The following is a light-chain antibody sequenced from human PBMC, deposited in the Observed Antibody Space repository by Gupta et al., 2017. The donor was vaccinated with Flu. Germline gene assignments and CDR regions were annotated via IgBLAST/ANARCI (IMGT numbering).Light chain of an antibody. CDR3: QQSYSTPRT. CDR2: AAS. J-gene: IGKJ1*01. V-gene: IGKV1-39*01. Sequence: EIQMTQAPSSLSASVGDRVTITCRASQSISSYLNWYQQKPGKAPKLLIYAASSLQSGVPSRFSGSGSGTDFTLTISSLQPEEFATYYCQQSYSTPRTFGQGTKVEIK. CDR1: QSISSY.